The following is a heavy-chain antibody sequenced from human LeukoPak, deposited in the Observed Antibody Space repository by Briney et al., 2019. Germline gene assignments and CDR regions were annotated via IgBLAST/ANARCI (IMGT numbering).Heavy chain of an antibody. Sequence: GSLRLSCAASGFTFSTYAVSWVRQAPGKGLEWVSNISGSGGRTYYADSVKGQFTISRDDSKNTLYLQMNSLRAEDTAVYYCARSGLNRFDYWGQGTLVTVSS. D-gene: IGHD2-15*01. CDR1: GFTFSTYA. V-gene: IGHV3-23*01. J-gene: IGHJ4*02. CDR3: ARSGLNRFDY. CDR2: ISGSGGRT.